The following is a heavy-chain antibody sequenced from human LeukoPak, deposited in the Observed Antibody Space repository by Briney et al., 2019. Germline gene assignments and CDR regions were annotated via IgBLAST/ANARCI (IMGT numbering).Heavy chain of an antibody. D-gene: IGHD6-19*01. CDR3: ARDRIAVAGSAGHAGY. V-gene: IGHV3-21*01. CDR1: GFTFTSYS. Sequence: PGGSLRLSCAASGFTFTSYSMNWVRQAPGKGLEWVSSISGSSTFIYYADSVKGRFTISRDNAKNSLYLQMNSLRVADTAVYYCARDRIAVAGSAGHAGYWGQGTLVTVSS. CDR2: ISGSSTFI. J-gene: IGHJ4*02.